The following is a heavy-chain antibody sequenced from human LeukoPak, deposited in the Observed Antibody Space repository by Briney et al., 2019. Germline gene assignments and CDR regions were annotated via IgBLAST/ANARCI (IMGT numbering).Heavy chain of an antibody. Sequence: ASVKVSCKASGYTFTSYYMHWVRQAPGQGLEWMGIIKPSGGSTSYAQKFQGRVTMTRDTSTSTVYMELSSLRSEDTAVYYCARSPPRYCSGGSCWDYYGMDAWGQGTTVTVSS. V-gene: IGHV1-46*01. J-gene: IGHJ6*02. CDR2: IKPSGGST. CDR3: ARSPPRYCSGGSCWDYYGMDA. D-gene: IGHD2-15*01. CDR1: GYTFTSYY.